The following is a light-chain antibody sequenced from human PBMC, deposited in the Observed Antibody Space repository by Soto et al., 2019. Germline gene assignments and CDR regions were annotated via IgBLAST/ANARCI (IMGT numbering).Light chain of an antibody. CDR1: QSVGSN. Sequence: EIVMTQSPATLSVSPGERATLSCRASQSVGSNLAWYQQQPGQAHRLLIYGASTRDTGIPARFSGSGSGTEFTLTISSLQSEDFAIYFCQQYNNWPPDRTFGQGTKVEIK. J-gene: IGKJ1*01. CDR2: GAS. V-gene: IGKV3-15*01. CDR3: QQYNNWPPDRT.